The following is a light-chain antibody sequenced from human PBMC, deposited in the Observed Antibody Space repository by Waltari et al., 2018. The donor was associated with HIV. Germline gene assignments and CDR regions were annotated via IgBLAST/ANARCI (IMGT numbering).Light chain of an antibody. Sequence: QSVLTQPPSVSGAPGQRVTISCTGSSANIGAGYDVHWYQQLPRTVPKLLIYGNIKRPSGVPDRFSGSKSGTSASLAITGLQAEDEADYYCQSYDSSLSGWVFGGGTKLTVV. J-gene: IGLJ3*02. CDR2: GNI. CDR3: QSYDSSLSGWV. V-gene: IGLV1-40*01. CDR1: SANIGAGYD.